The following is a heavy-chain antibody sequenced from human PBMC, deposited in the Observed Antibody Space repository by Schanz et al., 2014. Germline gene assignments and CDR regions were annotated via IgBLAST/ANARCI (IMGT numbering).Heavy chain of an antibody. Sequence: QVQLAESGGGVVQPGRSLRLSCAASGFTFSSYAMHWVRQAPGKGLEWVAVISYDGRNKYYADSVKGRFTISRDNSKNTLYLQMNSLRAEDTAVYYCAIIGVMVAVAGTRADYWGQGTLVTVSS. J-gene: IGHJ4*02. CDR3: AIIGVMVAVAGTRADY. CDR2: ISYDGRNK. CDR1: GFTFSSYA. V-gene: IGHV3-30-3*01. D-gene: IGHD6-19*01.